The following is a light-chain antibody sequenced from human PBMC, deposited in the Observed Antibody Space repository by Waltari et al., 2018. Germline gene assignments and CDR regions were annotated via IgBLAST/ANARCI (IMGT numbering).Light chain of an antibody. J-gene: IGLJ2*01. CDR3: SSYTSISTSVI. CDR1: RRDIGGYYY. Sequence: HSALTQPASVSGSPGPSITISCTGTRRDIGGYYYVSWYQQHPGKAPKLMIYDVSKRPSGVSNRFSASKSGDTASLTISGLQTEDEADYYCSSYTSISTSVIFGGGTKVTVL. CDR2: DVS. V-gene: IGLV2-14*03.